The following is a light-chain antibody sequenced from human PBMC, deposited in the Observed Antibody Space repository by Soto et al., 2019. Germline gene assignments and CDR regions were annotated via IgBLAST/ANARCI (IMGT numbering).Light chain of an antibody. J-gene: IGKJ3*01. CDR1: QGISNY. Sequence: DIEMTQAASALSTSVGDRVTISCRASQGISNYLAWYQQKPGKAPRLLIYAASSLQSGVSFRFTGSGSGTDFTLTISSLQPEDVATYYCQNYNWPPFTFGPGTKVDIK. CDR3: QNYNWPPFT. CDR2: AAS. V-gene: IGKV1-27*01.